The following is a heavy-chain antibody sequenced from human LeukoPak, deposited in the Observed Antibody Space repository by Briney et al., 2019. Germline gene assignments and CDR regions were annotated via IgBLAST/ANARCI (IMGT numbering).Heavy chain of an antibody. CDR2: INHSGST. CDR3: ARGHRYGDYVGY. CDR1: GGSFSGYY. V-gene: IGHV4-34*01. J-gene: IGHJ4*02. D-gene: IGHD4-17*01. Sequence: SETLSLTCAVYGGSFSGYYWSWIRQPPGEGLEWIGEINHSGSTNYNPSLKSRVTISVDTSKNQFSLKLSSVTAADTAVYYCARGHRYGDYVGYWGQGTLVTVSS.